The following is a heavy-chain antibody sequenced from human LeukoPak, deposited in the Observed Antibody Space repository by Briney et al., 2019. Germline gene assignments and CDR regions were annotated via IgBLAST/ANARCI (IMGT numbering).Heavy chain of an antibody. J-gene: IGHJ3*02. D-gene: IGHD3-9*01. V-gene: IGHV3-66*01. CDR1: GFTFSNYG. Sequence: GGSLRLSCAASGFTFSNYGMSWVRQAPGKGLEWVSVIYSGGSTYYADSVKGRFTISRDNSKNTLYLQMNSLRAEDTAVYYCAREGSYDILTGYSIHAFDIWGQGTMVTVSS. CDR3: AREGSYDILTGYSIHAFDI. CDR2: IYSGGST.